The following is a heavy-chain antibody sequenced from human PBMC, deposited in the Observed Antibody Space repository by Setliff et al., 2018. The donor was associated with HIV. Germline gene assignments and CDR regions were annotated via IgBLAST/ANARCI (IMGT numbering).Heavy chain of an antibody. Sequence: PSETLSLTCTVSGDSISGGSSYWSWIRQPAGKGLEWIGRIYTSGSTNYNPSLKSRVTISVDASKNQFFLQLISVTAADTAVYYCARQGGYNSPLMVWGQGKLVTVSS. D-gene: IGHD3-10*01. CDR1: GDSISGGSSY. CDR3: ARQGGYNSPLMV. J-gene: IGHJ4*02. V-gene: IGHV4-61*02. CDR2: IYTSGST.